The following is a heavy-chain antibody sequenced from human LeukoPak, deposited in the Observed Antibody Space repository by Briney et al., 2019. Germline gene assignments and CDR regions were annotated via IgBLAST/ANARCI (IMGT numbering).Heavy chain of an antibody. CDR3: AREAEGSSGWYYGHVYYFDY. D-gene: IGHD6-19*01. CDR2: INTNTGNP. V-gene: IGHV7-4-1*02. Sequence: ASVKVSCKASGCTFTSYAMNWVRQAPGQGLEWMGWINTNTGNPTYAQGFTGRFVFSLDTSVSTAYLQISSLKAEDTAVYYCAREAEGSSGWYYGHVYYFDYWGQGTLVTVSS. CDR1: GCTFTSYA. J-gene: IGHJ4*02.